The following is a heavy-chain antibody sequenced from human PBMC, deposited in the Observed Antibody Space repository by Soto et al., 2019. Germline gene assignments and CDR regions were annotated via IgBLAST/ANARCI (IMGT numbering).Heavy chain of an antibody. CDR2: ISYDGSNK. D-gene: IGHD4-17*01. Sequence: TGGSLRLSCAASGFTFSSYAMHWVRQAPGKGLEWVAVISYDGSNKYYADSVKGRFTISRDNSKNTLYLQMNSLRAEDTAVYYCARDIFVTTSFHYYYGMDVWGQGTTVTVSS. CDR3: ARDIFVTTSFHYYYGMDV. CDR1: GFTFSSYA. J-gene: IGHJ6*02. V-gene: IGHV3-30-3*01.